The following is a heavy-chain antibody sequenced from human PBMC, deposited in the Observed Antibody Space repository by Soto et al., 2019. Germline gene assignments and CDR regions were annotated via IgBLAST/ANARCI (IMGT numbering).Heavy chain of an antibody. CDR1: GDSISDYY. V-gene: IGHV4-4*07. D-gene: IGHD6-19*01. CDR2: FYYSGNT. CDR3: ARMYNSGFYRPEGDYFFYGMDV. Sequence: SETLSLTCTVSGDSISDYYWSWIRQPAGKGLEWIGRFYYSGNTKSNPSLKSRVTMSADTSKNQFSLSLRTVTAADSAIYYCARMYNSGFYRPEGDYFFYGMDVWGQGTTVTVSS. J-gene: IGHJ6*02.